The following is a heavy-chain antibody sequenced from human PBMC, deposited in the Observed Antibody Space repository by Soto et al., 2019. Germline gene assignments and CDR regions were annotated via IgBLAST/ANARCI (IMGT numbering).Heavy chain of an antibody. CDR3: ARGERHTVTNGSSRYYYFYFDV. CDR2: VSGYNGET. D-gene: IGHD4-17*01. V-gene: IGHV1-18*04. Sequence: QVQLVQSGVEVKKPGASVKVSCKASGYTFTNYRISWVRQATGHGLDRMGWVSGYNGETNYAQKMQGRVTMTRDQSTSQGNIELVDLRAADTCVYYCARGERHTVTNGSSRYYYFYFDVWGQGSKVTVSS. J-gene: IGHJ6*02. CDR1: GYTFTNYR.